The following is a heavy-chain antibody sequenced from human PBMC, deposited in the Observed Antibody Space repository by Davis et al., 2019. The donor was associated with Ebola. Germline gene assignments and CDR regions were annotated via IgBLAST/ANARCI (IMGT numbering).Heavy chain of an antibody. D-gene: IGHD6-19*01. CDR2: ISYDGSNK. CDR1: GFTFSSYA. Sequence: GESLKISCAASGFTFSSYAMHWVRQAPGKGLEWVAVISYDGSNKYYADSVKGRFTISRDNSKNTLYLQMNSLRAEDTAVYYCAKDRMGSSGWFDAFDTWGQGTMVTVSS. J-gene: IGHJ3*02. V-gene: IGHV3-30-3*01. CDR3: AKDRMGSSGWFDAFDT.